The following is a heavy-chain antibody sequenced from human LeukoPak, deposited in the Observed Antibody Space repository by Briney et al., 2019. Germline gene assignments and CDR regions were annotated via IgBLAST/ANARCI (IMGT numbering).Heavy chain of an antibody. D-gene: IGHD2-15*01. J-gene: IGHJ4*02. V-gene: IGHV3-30*18. CDR1: GFTFTSYD. CDR2: ISYDGSNK. Sequence: PGGSLRLSCAASGFTFTSYDMHWVRQAPGKGLEWLALISYDGSNKYSADSVKGRFTISRDNSKNTLYLQMDSLRADDTAVYYCAKDTAAGECTGGNCYSYFDYWGQGTLVTVSS. CDR3: AKDTAAGECTGGNCYSYFDY.